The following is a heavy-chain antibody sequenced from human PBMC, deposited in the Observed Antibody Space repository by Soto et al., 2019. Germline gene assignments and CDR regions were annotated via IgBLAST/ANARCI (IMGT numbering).Heavy chain of an antibody. CDR3: ARGGVSTRTFDY. D-gene: IGHD3-3*01. CDR1: GYNFAGYW. Sequence: GEYLKISCKGSGYNFAGYWIAWVRQMPGKGLELMGIIYPSDSDTRYRPSFQGQVTISADKSISSSYLQWSSLRASDTAMYYCARGGVSTRTFDYWGQGTLVTVSS. CDR2: IYPSDSDT. J-gene: IGHJ4*02. V-gene: IGHV5-51*01.